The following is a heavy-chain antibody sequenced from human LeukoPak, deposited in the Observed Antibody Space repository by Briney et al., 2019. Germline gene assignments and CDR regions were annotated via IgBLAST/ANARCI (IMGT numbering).Heavy chain of an antibody. J-gene: IGHJ3*02. CDR2: ISSSSSTI. D-gene: IGHD3-22*01. CDR3: AREDYYDSSGYSLGAFDI. Sequence: PGGSLRLSCAASGFTFSSYSMNWVRQAPGKGLEWVSYISSSSSTIYYADSVKGRFTISRDNAKNSLYLQMNSPRAEDTAVYYCAREDYYDSSGYSLGAFDIWGQGTMVTVSS. CDR1: GFTFSSYS. V-gene: IGHV3-48*01.